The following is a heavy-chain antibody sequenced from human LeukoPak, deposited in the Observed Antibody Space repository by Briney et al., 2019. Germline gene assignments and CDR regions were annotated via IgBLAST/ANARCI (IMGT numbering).Heavy chain of an antibody. CDR1: GFTFSSYW. CDR2: INSDGSST. D-gene: IGHD6-19*01. Sequence: GGSLRLSCAASGFTFSSYWMHWVRQAPGKGLVWVSRINSDGSSTSYADSVKGRFTISRDNAKNTLYLQMNSLRAGDTAVYYCARDGFISGWTIWGQGTLVTVSS. CDR3: ARDGFISGWTI. J-gene: IGHJ4*02. V-gene: IGHV3-74*01.